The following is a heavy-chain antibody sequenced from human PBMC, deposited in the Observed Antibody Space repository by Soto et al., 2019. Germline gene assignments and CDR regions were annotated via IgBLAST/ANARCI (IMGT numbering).Heavy chain of an antibody. Sequence: QITLKESGPPLVKPTQTLTLTCTFSGFSLTTRGVGVGWIRQPPGKALECLALIYWDDDKRYSPSLQSRLSIXXXTXXTQVVLTMTNVDPVDTATYYCAHIPNYYQYDWFDPWGQGTLVSVSS. CDR2: IYWDDDK. J-gene: IGHJ5*02. CDR3: AHIPNYYQYDWFDP. V-gene: IGHV2-5*02. D-gene: IGHD3-16*01. CDR1: GFSLTTRGVG.